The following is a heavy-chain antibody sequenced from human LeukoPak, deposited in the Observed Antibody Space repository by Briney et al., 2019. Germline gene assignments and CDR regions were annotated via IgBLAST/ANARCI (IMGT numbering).Heavy chain of an antibody. J-gene: IGHJ4*02. CDR1: GFTFSGSA. V-gene: IGHV3-73*01. Sequence: GGSLRLSCAASGFTFSGSALHWVRQASGKGLEWVGRIRSKANSYATAYAASVKGRFTISRDDSKNTAYLQMNSLKTEDTAVYYCTRENSYGYAHFDYWGQGTLVTVSS. CDR3: TRENSYGYAHFDY. D-gene: IGHD5-18*01. CDR2: IRSKANSYAT.